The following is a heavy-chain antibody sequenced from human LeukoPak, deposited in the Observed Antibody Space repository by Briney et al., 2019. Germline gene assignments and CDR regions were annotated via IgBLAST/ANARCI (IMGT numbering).Heavy chain of an antibody. J-gene: IGHJ4*02. CDR3: VRCLYDRSYSPLFDY. CDR1: GDSVSGNSAA. CDR2: TYYRSKWYN. D-gene: IGHD3-22*01. Sequence: SQTLSLTCAISGDSVSGNSAAWNWIRQSPSRGFEWLGRTYYRSKWYNDYAVSVKSRITINPDTSKNQFSLQLNSVTPEDTAVYFCVRCLYDRSYSPLFDYWGQGTLVTVSS. V-gene: IGHV6-1*01.